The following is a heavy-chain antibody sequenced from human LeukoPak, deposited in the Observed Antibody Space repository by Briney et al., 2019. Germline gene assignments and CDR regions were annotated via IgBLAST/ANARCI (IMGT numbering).Heavy chain of an antibody. J-gene: IGHJ4*02. CDR3: ATTASHFDY. CDR2: IYYSGST. Sequence: SETLSLTCTVSGGSISSSSYYWGWIRQPPGKGLEWIVSIYYSGSTYYNPSLKSRVTISVDTSKNQFSLKLSSVTAADTAVYYCATTASHFDYWGQGTLVTVSS. CDR1: GGSISSSSYY. V-gene: IGHV4-39*01.